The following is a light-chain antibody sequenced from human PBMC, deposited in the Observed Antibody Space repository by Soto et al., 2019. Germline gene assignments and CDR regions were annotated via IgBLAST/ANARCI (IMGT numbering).Light chain of an antibody. J-gene: IGLJ2*01. Sequence: QSALTQPASVSGSPGQSITISCTGTSSDVGDYNYVSWYQQHPGKAPKLMIYDVSNRPSGVSNRFSGSKSGNTASLTISGIQAEDEADYYCSSYASSSTLVVFGGGTKLTVL. V-gene: IGLV2-14*01. CDR2: DVS. CDR3: SSYASSSTLVV. CDR1: SSDVGDYNY.